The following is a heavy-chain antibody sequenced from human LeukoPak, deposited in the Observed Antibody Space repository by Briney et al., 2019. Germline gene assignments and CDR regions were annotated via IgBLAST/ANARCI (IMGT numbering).Heavy chain of an antibody. CDR1: GGTFSSYA. CDR2: IIPIFGTA. V-gene: IGHV1-69*05. Sequence: SVKVSCKASGGTFSSYAISWVRQAPGQGLEWMGGIIPIFGTANYAQKFQGRVTITTDESTSTAYMELSSLRSEDTAVYYCARGKRLRCLDPYYSYWGQGTLVTVSS. J-gene: IGHJ4*02. D-gene: IGHD3-3*01. CDR3: ARGKRLRCLDPYYSY.